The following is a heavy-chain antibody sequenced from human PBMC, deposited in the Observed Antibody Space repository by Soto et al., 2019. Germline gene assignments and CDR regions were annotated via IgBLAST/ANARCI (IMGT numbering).Heavy chain of an antibody. CDR3: AREGRYDILTGAIGYYGMDV. V-gene: IGHV1-2*04. CDR1: GYTFTGYY. D-gene: IGHD3-9*01. CDR2: INPNSGGT. J-gene: IGHJ6*02. Sequence: QVQLVQSGAEVKKPGASVKVSCKASGYTFTGYYMHWVRQAPGQGLEWMGWINPNSGGTNYAQKFQGWVTMTRDTSISTAYMELSRLGSDDTAVYYCAREGRYDILTGAIGYYGMDVWGQGTTVTVSS.